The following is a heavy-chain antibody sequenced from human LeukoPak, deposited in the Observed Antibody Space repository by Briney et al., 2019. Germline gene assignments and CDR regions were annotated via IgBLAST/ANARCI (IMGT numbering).Heavy chain of an antibody. CDR1: GFTFSSHA. Sequence: GGSLRLSCAASGFTFSSHAMSWARQAPGKGLEWVSAISGSGGSTYYADSVKGRFTISRDNSKNTLYLQMYSLRAEDTAVYYWAKEAGYCSGDSCYSGGLFDYWGRGTLVTVSS. CDR3: AKEAGYCSGDSCYSGGLFDY. V-gene: IGHV3-23*01. J-gene: IGHJ4*02. D-gene: IGHD2-15*01. CDR2: ISGSGGST.